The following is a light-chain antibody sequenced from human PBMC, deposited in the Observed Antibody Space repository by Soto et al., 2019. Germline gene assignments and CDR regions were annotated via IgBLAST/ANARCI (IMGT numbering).Light chain of an antibody. CDR2: GAS. CDR1: QSVSSN. J-gene: IGKJ5*01. CDR3: QQYNNWLPIT. V-gene: IGKV3-15*01. Sequence: EIVMTQSPATLSVSPGERATLSCRASQSVSSNLAWYQQKPGQAPSLLIYGASTRATGIPARFSGSGSGTEFTLTISSLQSEDFAFYYCQQYNNWLPITFGQGTRLEIK.